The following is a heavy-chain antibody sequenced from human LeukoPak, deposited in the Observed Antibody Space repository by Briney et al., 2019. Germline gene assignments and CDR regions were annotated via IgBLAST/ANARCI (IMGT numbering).Heavy chain of an antibody. Sequence: ASVKVSCKASGYTFTSYAMHWVRQAPGQRLEWMGWINAGNGNTKYSQKFQGRVTITRDTSASTAYMELSSLRSDDTAVYYCARDIYRVVTANNYFDYWGQGTLVTVSS. V-gene: IGHV1-3*01. J-gene: IGHJ4*02. D-gene: IGHD2-21*02. CDR1: GYTFTSYA. CDR2: INAGNGNT. CDR3: ARDIYRVVTANNYFDY.